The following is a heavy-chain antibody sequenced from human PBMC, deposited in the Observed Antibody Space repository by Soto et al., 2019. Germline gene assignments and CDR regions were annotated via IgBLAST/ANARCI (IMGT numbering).Heavy chain of an antibody. Sequence: PSETLSLTCAVSGYSISSSNWWGWIRQPPGKGLEWIGYIYYSGSTNYNASLKSRVTISVDTSKNQFSLKLSSVTAADTAVYYCARRYGGNFDYWGQGTLVTVSS. CDR1: GYSISSSNW. D-gene: IGHD1-26*01. CDR2: IYYSGST. V-gene: IGHV4-28*01. J-gene: IGHJ4*02. CDR3: ARRYGGNFDY.